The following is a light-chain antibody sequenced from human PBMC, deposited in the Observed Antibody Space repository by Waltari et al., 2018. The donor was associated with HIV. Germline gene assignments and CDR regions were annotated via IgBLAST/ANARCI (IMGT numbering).Light chain of an antibody. CDR1: SRDVGSYNL. V-gene: IGLV2-23*01. CDR2: EGS. J-gene: IGLJ1*01. CDR3: CSYAGSSTLYV. Sequence: QSALTQPASVSGSPGQSITISCTGTSRDVGSYNLVSWYQQHPGKAPKLMIYEGSKRPSGVSNRFSGSKSGNTASLTISGLQAEDEADYYCCSYAGSSTLYVFGTGTKVTVL.